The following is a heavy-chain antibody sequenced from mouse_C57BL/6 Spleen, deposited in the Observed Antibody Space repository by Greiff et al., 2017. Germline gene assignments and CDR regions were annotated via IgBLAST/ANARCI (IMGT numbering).Heavy chain of an antibody. Sequence: VQLQQSGAELVKPGASVKLSCKASGYTFTSYWMHWVKQRPGQGLEWIGMIHPNSGSTNYNEKFKSKATLTVDKSSSTAYMQLSSLTSEDSAVYYCARSEDYDGYYNWYFDVWGTGTTVTVSS. J-gene: IGHJ1*03. V-gene: IGHV1-64*01. D-gene: IGHD2-3*01. CDR2: IHPNSGST. CDR1: GYTFTSYW. CDR3: ARSEDYDGYYNWYFDV.